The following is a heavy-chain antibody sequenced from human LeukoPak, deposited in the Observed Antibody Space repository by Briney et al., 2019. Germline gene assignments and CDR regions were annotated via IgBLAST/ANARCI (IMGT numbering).Heavy chain of an antibody. CDR1: GFTFSTYA. D-gene: IGHD1-20*01. CDR2: ISGNGGKT. Sequence: GGSLRLSCAASGFTFSTYAMSWVRRAPGKGLEWVSGISGNGGKTYYADSVKGRFTISRDNSKNTLYLQMNSLRAEDTAVYYCAKDISGNEDVYFDYWGQGTLVTVSS. J-gene: IGHJ4*02. CDR3: AKDISGNEDVYFDY. V-gene: IGHV3-23*01.